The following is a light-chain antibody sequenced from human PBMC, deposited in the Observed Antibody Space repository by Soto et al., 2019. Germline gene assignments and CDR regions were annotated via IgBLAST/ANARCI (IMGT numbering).Light chain of an antibody. Sequence: QSALTQDASVSGSPGQSITISFTGTSSDFGGYNYFSWYQQHPGKAPKLMIYDVFTRPSGISNRFSGSKSGNTASLTISALQAEDEADYYCTSWTSTSTYVFGSGTKLTVL. CDR2: DVF. V-gene: IGLV2-14*01. J-gene: IGLJ1*01. CDR1: SSDFGGYNY. CDR3: TSWTSTSTYV.